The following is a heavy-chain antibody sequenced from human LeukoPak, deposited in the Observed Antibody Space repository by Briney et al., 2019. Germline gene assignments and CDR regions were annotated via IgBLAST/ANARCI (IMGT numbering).Heavy chain of an antibody. V-gene: IGHV1-8*03. CDR2: MNPNSGNT. Sequence: GESLKIYGKGSGYSFTSYWIGWVRQATGQGLEWKGWMNPNSGNTGYAQKFQGRVTITRNTSISTAYMELSSLRSEDTAVYYCARGSSGWYVHYYYYMDVWGKGTTVTVSS. J-gene: IGHJ6*03. D-gene: IGHD6-19*01. CDR3: ARGSSGWYVHYYYYMDV. CDR1: GYSFTSYW.